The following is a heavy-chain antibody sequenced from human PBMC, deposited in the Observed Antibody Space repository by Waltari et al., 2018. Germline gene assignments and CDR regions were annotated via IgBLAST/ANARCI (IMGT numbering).Heavy chain of an antibody. J-gene: IGHJ4*02. CDR2: IYHSGST. V-gene: IGHV4-38-2*01. CDR3: ARMSITIFGVAAAGYFDY. Sequence: VQLQESGPGLVKPSETLSLPCAVSGYSISSGYYWGWLRHPPGKGLEWIGSIYHSGSTYYNPSLKSRVTISVDTSKNQFSLKLSSVTAADTAVYYCARMSITIFGVAAAGYFDYWGQGTLVTVSS. CDR1: GYSISSGYY. D-gene: IGHD3-3*01.